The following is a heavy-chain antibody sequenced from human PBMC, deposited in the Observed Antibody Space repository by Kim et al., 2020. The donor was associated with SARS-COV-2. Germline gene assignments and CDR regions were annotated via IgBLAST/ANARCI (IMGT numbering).Heavy chain of an antibody. Sequence: PSLKSRVTISVDTSKNQFSLKLSSVTAADTAVYYCARPGIAVAGTWYFDLWGRGTLVTVSS. V-gene: IGHV4-39*01. D-gene: IGHD6-19*01. J-gene: IGHJ2*01. CDR3: ARPGIAVAGTWYFDL.